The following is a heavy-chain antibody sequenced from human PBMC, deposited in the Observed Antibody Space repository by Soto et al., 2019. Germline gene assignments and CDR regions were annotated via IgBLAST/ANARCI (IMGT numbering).Heavy chain of an antibody. J-gene: IGHJ4*02. D-gene: IGHD3-10*01. Sequence: QMQMLQAGAEVREPGASVKVSCKTSGYDFLKFNIHWVRQAPGEGLEWMAVINPSGGYTRHAQKLPGRCPLTRDTSSTTDYMHLSGPSSEDTAVYYCPRADSGVAILPDVRPLFDLWGQGTLVVVSS. CDR1: GYDFLKFN. CDR3: PRADSGVAILPDVRPLFDL. CDR2: INPSGGYT. V-gene: IGHV1-46*01.